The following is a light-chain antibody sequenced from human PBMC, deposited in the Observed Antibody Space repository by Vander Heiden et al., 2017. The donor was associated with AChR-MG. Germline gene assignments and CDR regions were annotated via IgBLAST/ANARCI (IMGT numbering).Light chain of an antibody. V-gene: IGKV1-9*01. J-gene: IGKJ2*01. CDR3: QLLNNYPYT. CDR1: QGLNSY. CDR2: AAS. Sequence: IQLTQSPSSLSASVGDRVTITCRARQGLNSYLAWYQQKPGKAPKLLHYAASTSQSRVPSRFKGSGSRTAFTLTISSLPLADSATYYCQLLNNYPYTFGQGTKLEIK.